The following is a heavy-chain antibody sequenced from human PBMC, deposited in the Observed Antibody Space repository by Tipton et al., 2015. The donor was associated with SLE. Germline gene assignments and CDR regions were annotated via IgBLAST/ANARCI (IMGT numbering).Heavy chain of an antibody. J-gene: IGHJ4*02. CDR3: ARGGVISSDNCVDFDD. V-gene: IGHV1-2*04. Sequence: QVQLVQSGAEVKKPGASVKVSCKASGYTFTGYYMHWVRQAPGQGLEWMGWINPNSGGTNYAQDFQGWVTMTRDTSISTAYMELSRLRSDDTAVYYCARGGVISSDNCVDFDDWGQGSRVTVSA. CDR1: GYTFTGYY. D-gene: IGHD1-1*01. CDR2: INPNSGGT.